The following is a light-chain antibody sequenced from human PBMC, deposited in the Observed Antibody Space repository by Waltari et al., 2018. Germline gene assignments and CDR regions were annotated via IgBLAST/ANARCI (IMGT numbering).Light chain of an antibody. V-gene: IGLV1-44*01. Sequence: QSVLTQPPSASGTPGQMVAISCSGSSSNIGSYTVKWYQQLPGTAPKLLIYDNNQRPAGVPDRFSGSKAGTSASLAISGLQSDDEADYYCATWDDSLDGPLFGTGTKVTVL. CDR2: DNN. CDR3: ATWDDSLDGPL. J-gene: IGLJ1*01. CDR1: SSNIGSYT.